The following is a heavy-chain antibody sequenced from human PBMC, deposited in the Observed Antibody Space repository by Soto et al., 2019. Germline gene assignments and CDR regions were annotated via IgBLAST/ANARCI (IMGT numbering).Heavy chain of an antibody. J-gene: IGHJ5*02. Sequence: APLKVSCKDSGYTFTSYDMNWVRQANGQGLEWMGWMNPNSGNTGYAQKFQGRVTMTRNTSISTAYMELSSLRSEDTAVYYCARGGYTRSGGENWLDPWGQGTLVNVSS. CDR2: MNPNSGNT. D-gene: IGHD2-21*01. CDR3: ARGGYTRSGGENWLDP. V-gene: IGHV1-8*01. CDR1: GYTFTSYD.